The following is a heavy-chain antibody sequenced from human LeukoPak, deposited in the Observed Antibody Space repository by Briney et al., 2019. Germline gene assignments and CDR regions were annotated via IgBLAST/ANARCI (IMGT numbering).Heavy chain of an antibody. CDR1: GYTFTGYY. CDR2: INPNSGGT. V-gene: IGHV1-2*02. J-gene: IGHJ6*02. Sequence: ASVKVSCKASGYTFTGYYMHWVRQAPGQGLEWMGWINPNSGGTNYAQKFQGRVTMTRDTSISTAYMELSGLRSDDTAMYYCAGSSGYYYYYGMDVWGQGTTVTVSS. CDR3: AGSSGYYYYYGMDV. D-gene: IGHD3-22*01.